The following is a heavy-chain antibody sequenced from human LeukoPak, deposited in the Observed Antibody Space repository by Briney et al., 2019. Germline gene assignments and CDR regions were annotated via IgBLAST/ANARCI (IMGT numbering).Heavy chain of an antibody. CDR3: CSSAAMGYQYPYYYGMDV. Sequence: YSGSTYYNPSLKSRVTISVDTSKNQFSLKLSSVTAADTAVYYCCSSAAMGYQYPYYYGMDVWGQGTTVTVSS. CDR2: YSGST. J-gene: IGHJ6*02. D-gene: IGHD5-18*01. V-gene: IGHV4-39*01.